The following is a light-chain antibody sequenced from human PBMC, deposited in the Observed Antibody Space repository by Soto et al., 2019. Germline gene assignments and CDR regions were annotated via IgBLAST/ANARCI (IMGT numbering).Light chain of an antibody. J-gene: IGLJ2*01. Sequence: QSALTQPPSASGSPGQSVTISCTGTSSDVGGYNYVSWYQHHPDKAPKLIIFDVYKRPSGVPDRFSGSKSGNTASLTVSGLQAEDEAEDYCSSSAASDSFVVFGGGTKLTVL. CDR2: DVY. CDR3: SSSAASDSFVV. CDR1: SSDVGGYNY. V-gene: IGLV2-8*01.